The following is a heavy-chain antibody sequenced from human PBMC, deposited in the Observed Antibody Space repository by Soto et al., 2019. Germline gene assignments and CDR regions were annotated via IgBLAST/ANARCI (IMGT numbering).Heavy chain of an antibody. D-gene: IGHD2-15*01. CDR1: GGSISSSYY. V-gene: IGHV4-39*01. Sequence: SETLSLTCTVSGGSISSSYYWGWIRQPPGKGLEWTGSISYSGSTYYNPSLKSRVTISVDTSKNQFSLKLSSVTAADTAVYFCARLHESRYCSAGSCIDYWGQGTLVTVSS. CDR3: ARLHESRYCSAGSCIDY. CDR2: ISYSGST. J-gene: IGHJ4*02.